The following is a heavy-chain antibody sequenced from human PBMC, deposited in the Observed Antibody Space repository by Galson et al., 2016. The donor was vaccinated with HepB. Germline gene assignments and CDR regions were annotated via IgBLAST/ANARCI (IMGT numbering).Heavy chain of an antibody. J-gene: IGHJ6*02. V-gene: IGHV1-69*13. CDR1: GGSYTKNL. CDR3: ASGGVAMIDTLLYNMDV. CDR2: IVPKFGTA. D-gene: IGHD5-12*01. Sequence: SVKVSCKVSGGSYTKNLISWVRQAPGQGLEWMGGIVPKFGTANYAQKFQGRVTITADDSTRTVYMELGSLRSEDTALYYCASGGVAMIDTLLYNMDVWGQGTTVTVTS.